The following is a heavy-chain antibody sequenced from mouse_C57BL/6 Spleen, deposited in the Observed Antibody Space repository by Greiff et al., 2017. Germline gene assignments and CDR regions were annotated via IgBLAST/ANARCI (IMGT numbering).Heavy chain of an antibody. CDR1: GYTFTSYW. CDR3: ATITTVPHCFDS. Sequence: QVQLQQSGAELVMPGASVKLSCKASGYTFTSYWMHWVKQRPGQGLEWLGEIDPSDSYTNYNPKFKGKSTLTVDTSSSTAYMQLSSLTSEDSAVSYCATITTVPHCFDSWGQGTPLPVSS. J-gene: IGHJ2*01. D-gene: IGHD1-1*01. V-gene: IGHV1-69*01. CDR2: IDPSDSYT.